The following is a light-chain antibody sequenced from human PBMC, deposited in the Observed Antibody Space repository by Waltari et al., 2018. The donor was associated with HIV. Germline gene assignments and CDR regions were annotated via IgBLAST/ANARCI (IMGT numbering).Light chain of an antibody. J-gene: IGKJ5*01. CDR2: GAS. CDR1: QSVSSY. CDR3: QQYNNWPPIT. Sequence: EIVLTQSPATLSLSPGERATLSCRASQSVSSYLAWYHQKPGQAPRLLIYGASTRATDIPARFSGSGSGTDFTLTINSLQSEDFAVFYCQQYNNWPPITFGQGTRLEIK. V-gene: IGKV3-15*01.